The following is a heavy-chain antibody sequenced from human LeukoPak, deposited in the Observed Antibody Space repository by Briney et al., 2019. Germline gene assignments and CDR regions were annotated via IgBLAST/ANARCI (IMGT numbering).Heavy chain of an antibody. D-gene: IGHD3-10*01. CDR1: GFTFSNYD. Sequence: GGSLRLSCAASGFTFSNYDMNWVRQAPGKGLEWVSSISSSSSYIYYADSVKGRFAISRDNAKNSLYLQMYSLRAEDTAVYYCAGTYGSGSYPIYWGQGTLVTVPS. CDR2: ISSSSSYI. CDR3: AGTYGSGSYPIY. J-gene: IGHJ4*02. V-gene: IGHV3-21*01.